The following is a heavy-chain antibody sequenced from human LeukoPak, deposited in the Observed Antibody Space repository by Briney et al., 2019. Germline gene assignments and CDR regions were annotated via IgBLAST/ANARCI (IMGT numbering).Heavy chain of an antibody. J-gene: IGHJ4*02. Sequence: SETLSLTCAVYGGFFSGYYWSWIRQPPGKGLEGIGEINHSGSTNYNPSLKSRVTISVDTTKNQFSLKLSSVTAADTAVYHCARGGEIAAVNYYFDYWGQGTVVTVSS. D-gene: IGHD6-13*01. CDR3: ARGGEIAAVNYYFDY. CDR1: GGFFSGYY. V-gene: IGHV4-34*01. CDR2: INHSGST.